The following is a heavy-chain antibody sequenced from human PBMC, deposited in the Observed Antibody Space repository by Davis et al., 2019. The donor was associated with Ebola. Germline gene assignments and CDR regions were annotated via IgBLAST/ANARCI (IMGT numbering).Heavy chain of an antibody. CDR2: IYTGDSDT. CDR3: ASLRRTITGMDDGFDI. J-gene: IGHJ3*02. Sequence: GESLKISCQGSGYSFTSHWIGWVRQMPGKGLEWMGIIYTGDSDTRYSPSFRGQVTISADRSIKTAFLQWSSLKASDTAMYYCASLRRTITGMDDGFDIWGQGTMVTVSS. D-gene: IGHD1-1*01. CDR1: GYSFTSHW. V-gene: IGHV5-51*01.